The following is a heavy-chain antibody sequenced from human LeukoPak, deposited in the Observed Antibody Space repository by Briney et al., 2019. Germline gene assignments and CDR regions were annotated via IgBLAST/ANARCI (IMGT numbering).Heavy chain of an antibody. CDR1: GFTFSSYA. D-gene: IGHD3-3*01. Sequence: GASLRLSCAASGFTFSSYAMSWVRQAPGKXXXXXXXXXXSGGSTYYADSVKGRFTISRDNSKNTLYLQMNSLRAEDTAVYYCAKSAYYDFWSGYRHYFDYWGQGTLVTVSS. J-gene: IGHJ4*02. CDR3: AKSAYYDFWSGYRHYFDY. V-gene: IGHV3-23*01. CDR2: XXXSGGST.